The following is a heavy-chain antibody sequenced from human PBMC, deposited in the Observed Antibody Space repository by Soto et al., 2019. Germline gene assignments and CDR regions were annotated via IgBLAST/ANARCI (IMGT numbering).Heavy chain of an antibody. J-gene: IGHJ4*02. CDR3: TTYLQNSRYTGNFD. V-gene: IGHV3-15*07. Sequence: PGGSLRLSCAVSGFSFSDAWLNWFRQAPGKGLEWVGRIKTKSDSAATDYAAPVKGRFIISRDDSKNTLFLQLNSLQAEDTAVYYYTTYLQNSRYTGNFDWCQGTLVSVVS. CDR1: GFSFSDAW. CDR2: IKTKSDSAAT. D-gene: IGHD1-7*01.